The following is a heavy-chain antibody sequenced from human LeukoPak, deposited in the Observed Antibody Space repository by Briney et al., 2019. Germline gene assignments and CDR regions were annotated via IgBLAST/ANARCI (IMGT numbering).Heavy chain of an antibody. CDR2: ISAYNGNT. V-gene: IGHV1-18*01. CDR1: GGTFSSYA. Sequence: ASVKVSCKASGGTFSSYAISWVRQAPGQGLEWMGWISAYNGNTNYAQKLQGRVTMTTDTSTSTAYMELRSLRSDDTAVYYCARALTALFDYWGQGTLVTVSS. D-gene: IGHD5-18*01. CDR3: ARALTALFDY. J-gene: IGHJ4*02.